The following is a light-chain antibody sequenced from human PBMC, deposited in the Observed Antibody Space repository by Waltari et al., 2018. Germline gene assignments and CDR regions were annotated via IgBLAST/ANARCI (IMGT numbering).Light chain of an antibody. Sequence: QSALTQPASVSGSPGQSVTIFCPGTRNDVGGYNSVSWYQEHPGQAPRVIIYDVSDRPSGVSDRFSGSKSGNTASLTISGLQAEDEADYYCSSQSSNDVVLFGGGTKLTVL. V-gene: IGLV2-14*01. CDR2: DVS. CDR3: SSQSSNDVVL. CDR1: RNDVGGYNS. J-gene: IGLJ2*01.